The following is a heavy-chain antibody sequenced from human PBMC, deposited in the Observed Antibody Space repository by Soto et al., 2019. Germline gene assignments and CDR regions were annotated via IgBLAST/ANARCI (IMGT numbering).Heavy chain of an antibody. J-gene: IGHJ1*01. Sequence: GASVKVSCKASGYSFTDYNMHWVRQAPGQGLEWVGWINPNSGGTNYAQKFQGRVTMTRDTSITTAYMELTRLRSDDTAVYYCAREGSSSSKSFHNWGQGTLVTVSS. D-gene: IGHD6-6*01. CDR2: INPNSGGT. V-gene: IGHV1-2*02. CDR3: AREGSSSSKSFHN. CDR1: GYSFTDYN.